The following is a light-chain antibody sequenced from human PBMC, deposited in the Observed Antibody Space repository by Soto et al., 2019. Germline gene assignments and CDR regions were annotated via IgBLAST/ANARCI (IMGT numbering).Light chain of an antibody. CDR3: QQANSFALT. Sequence: DIQMTQSPSSVSASVGDRVSITCRASQGISNWLAWYQQKPGRAPKLLIYTGSRLQSGVPSRFSGTRPRKDFPLTISRLQREGVATYYCQQANSFALTVGGATKVEIK. V-gene: IGKV1-12*01. CDR1: QGISNW. J-gene: IGKJ4*01. CDR2: TGS.